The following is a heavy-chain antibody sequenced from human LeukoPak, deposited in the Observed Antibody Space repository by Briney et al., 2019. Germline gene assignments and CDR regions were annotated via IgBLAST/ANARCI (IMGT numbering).Heavy chain of an antibody. J-gene: IGHJ4*02. V-gene: IGHV1-18*04. D-gene: IGHD4-17*01. CDR2: ISAYNGNA. CDR3: AREGDDYGDTYIDY. Sequence: ASVKVSCKASGYTFTSYGISWVRQAPGQGLEWMGWISAYNGNANYAQKLQGRVTMTTDTSTSTAYMELRSLRSDDTAVYYCAREGDDYGDTYIDYWGQGTLVTVSS. CDR1: GYTFTSYG.